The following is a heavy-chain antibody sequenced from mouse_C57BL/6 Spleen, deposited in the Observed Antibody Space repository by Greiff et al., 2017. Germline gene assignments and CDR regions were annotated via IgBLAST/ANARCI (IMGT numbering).Heavy chain of an antibody. V-gene: IGHV6-6*01. CDR1: GFTFSDAW. Sequence: DVQLQQSGGGLVQPGGSMKLSCAASGFTFSDAWMDWVRQSPEKGLEWVAAIRNRANNHATYYAESVKGRFTISRDDSNSSVYLQMNSLRAEDTGIYYYTRRDYWGQGTTLTVSS. CDR2: IRNRANNHAT. CDR3: TRRDY. J-gene: IGHJ2*01.